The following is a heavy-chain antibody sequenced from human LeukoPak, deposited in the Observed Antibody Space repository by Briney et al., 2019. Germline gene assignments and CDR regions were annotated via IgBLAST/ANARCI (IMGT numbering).Heavy chain of an antibody. Sequence: GGSLRLSCAASGFTFSSYGMHWVRQAPGKGLEWVAFIRYDGSNKYYADSVKGRFTISRDNSKNTLYLQMNSLRAEDTAVYYCAKDIWDIVVVPAASFDYWGQGTLVTVSS. V-gene: IGHV3-30*02. CDR3: AKDIWDIVVVPAASFDY. D-gene: IGHD2-2*01. CDR2: IRYDGSNK. J-gene: IGHJ4*02. CDR1: GFTFSSYG.